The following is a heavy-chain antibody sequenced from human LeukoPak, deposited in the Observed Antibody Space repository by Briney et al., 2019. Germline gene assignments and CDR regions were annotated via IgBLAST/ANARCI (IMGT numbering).Heavy chain of an antibody. D-gene: IGHD6-19*01. Sequence: SQTLSPTCAISGDSVSSNSAVWNWIRQSPSRGLEWLGRTYYMSKWHNDYAVSVKSRITINPDTSKNQFSLQLNSVTPEDTAVYYCVRGWVYRSGFYYFDYWGQGTLVTVSS. CDR3: VRGWVYRSGFYYFDY. CDR1: GDSVSSNSAV. CDR2: TYYMSKWHN. V-gene: IGHV6-1*01. J-gene: IGHJ4*02.